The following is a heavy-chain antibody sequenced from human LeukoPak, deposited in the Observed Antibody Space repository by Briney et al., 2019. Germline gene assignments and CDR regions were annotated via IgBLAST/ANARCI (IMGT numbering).Heavy chain of an antibody. Sequence: PSETLSLTCTVSGDSISNYSWNWIRQPPGMGLEWIGSIHYTGSADYIPSLRSRLTISVDTSKNEFSLKLTSVSAADTAVYYCAASDGYPYIDAFDIWGQGTMVTVSS. CDR3: AASDGYPYIDAFDI. CDR1: GDSISNYS. J-gene: IGHJ3*02. V-gene: IGHV4-59*01. D-gene: IGHD5-24*01. CDR2: IHYTGSA.